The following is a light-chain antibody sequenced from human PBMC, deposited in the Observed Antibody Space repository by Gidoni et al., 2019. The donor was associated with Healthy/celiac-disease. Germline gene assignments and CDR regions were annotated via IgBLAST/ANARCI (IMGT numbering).Light chain of an antibody. CDR2: DAS. CDR1: QRSSSY. CDR3: QQSYSTPFA. Sequence: DIQMTQSPSSLSASVGDRVTITCRASQRSSSYLNCYQQKPGTAPKLLIYDASSLQSGVPSRFSGSGSGKDFTLTISSLQPEDFATYYCQQSYSTPFAFGQGTKLEIK. V-gene: IGKV1-39*01. J-gene: IGKJ2*01.